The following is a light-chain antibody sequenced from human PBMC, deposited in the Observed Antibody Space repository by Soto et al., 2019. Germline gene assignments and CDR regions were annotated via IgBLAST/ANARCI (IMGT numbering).Light chain of an antibody. CDR1: QDIAAY. CDR3: QQAYSFPIT. Sequence: IQVTQSPSSLSASVVYRVTITCRASQDIAAYLAWYQHKPGRAPELLIHAASSLQSGVPSRFSGSGSGTDFTLTINSLQPEDFATYYCQQAYSFPITFGQGTRLEIK. V-gene: IGKV1D-12*01. CDR2: AAS. J-gene: IGKJ5*01.